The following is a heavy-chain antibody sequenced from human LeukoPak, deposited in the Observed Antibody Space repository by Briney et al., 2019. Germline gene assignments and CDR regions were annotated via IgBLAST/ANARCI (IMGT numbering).Heavy chain of an antibody. D-gene: IGHD2/OR15-2a*01. V-gene: IGHV3-30-3*01. J-gene: IGHJ6*02. CDR3: ARDILPYYYYGMDV. CDR2: ISYDGSNK. Sequence: GGSLRLSCAASGFTFSSYAMHWVRQAPGEGLEWVAVISYDGSNKYYADSVKGRFTISRDNSKNTLYLQMNSLRAEDTAVYYCARDILPYYYYGMDVWGQGTTVTVSS. CDR1: GFTFSSYA.